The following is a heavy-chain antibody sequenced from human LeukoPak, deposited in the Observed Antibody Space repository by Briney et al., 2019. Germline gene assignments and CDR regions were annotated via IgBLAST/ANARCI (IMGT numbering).Heavy chain of an antibody. CDR2: IYYSGST. Sequence: SETLSLTCTVSGGSISSYYWSWIRQPPGKGLEWIGYIYYSGSTNYNPSLKSRVTISVDTSKNQFSLKPSSVTAADTAVYYCARGAVAAKGIDYWGQGTLVTVSS. CDR3: ARGAVAAKGIDY. CDR1: GGSISSYY. J-gene: IGHJ4*02. D-gene: IGHD6-19*01. V-gene: IGHV4-59*01.